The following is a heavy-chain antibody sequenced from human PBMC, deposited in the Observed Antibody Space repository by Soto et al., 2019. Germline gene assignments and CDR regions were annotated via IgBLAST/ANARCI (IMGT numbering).Heavy chain of an antibody. CDR3: ARVTRGYCTNGVCFYFDY. V-gene: IGHV4-30-2*01. J-gene: IGHJ4*02. D-gene: IGHD2-8*01. CDR1: GGSISSGGYS. Sequence: QLQLQESGSGLVKPSQTLSLTCAVSGGSISSGGYSWSWIRQPPGKGLEWIGYIYHSGSTYYNPSLKSRVTISVDRSKNQFSRKLSSVTAADTAVYYCARVTRGYCTNGVCFYFDYWGQGTLVTVSS. CDR2: IYHSGST.